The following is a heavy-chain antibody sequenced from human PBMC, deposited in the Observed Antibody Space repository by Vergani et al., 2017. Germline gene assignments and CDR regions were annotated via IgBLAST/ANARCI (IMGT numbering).Heavy chain of an antibody. V-gene: IGHV1-69*01. CDR1: GGTFSSYA. D-gene: IGHD4/OR15-4a*01. Sequence: QVQLVQSGAEVKKPGSSVKVSCKAFGGTFSSYAISWVRHDPGQGLEWMGGISPIFGTATYAQKFQGRVTITADESTSAAYLGLSSLGSEDTAVYYCARGQYGARAFVYYYYYMDVWGKGTTVTVSS. J-gene: IGHJ6*03. CDR2: ISPIFGTA. CDR3: ARGQYGARAFVYYYYYMDV.